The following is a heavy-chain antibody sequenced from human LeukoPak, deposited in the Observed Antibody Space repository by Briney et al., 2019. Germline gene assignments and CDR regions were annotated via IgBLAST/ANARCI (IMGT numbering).Heavy chain of an antibody. D-gene: IGHD4-17*01. V-gene: IGHV4-59*01. CDR3: ARQEDHDYFDYYFDY. J-gene: IGHJ4*02. CDR2: IYYSGST. CDR1: GGSISSYY. Sequence: PSETLSLTCTVSGGSISSYYWSWVRQPPGKGLEWIGYIYYSGSTNYNPSLKSRVTISVATSKNQFSLKLSSVTAADTAVYYCARQEDHDYFDYYFDYWGQGTLVTVSS.